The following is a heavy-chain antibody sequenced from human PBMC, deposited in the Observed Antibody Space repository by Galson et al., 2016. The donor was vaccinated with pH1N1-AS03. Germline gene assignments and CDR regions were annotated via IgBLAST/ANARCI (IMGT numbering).Heavy chain of an antibody. CDR2: IWYDGSEK. D-gene: IGHD3-22*01. Sequence: GLEWVALIWYDGSEKYYGDSVKGRFIISRDNSKNTLSLQMNNLRAEDTAMYYCATGQVDDTDYWGQGTLVTVSS. CDR3: ATGQVDDTDY. J-gene: IGHJ4*02. V-gene: IGHV3-33*01.